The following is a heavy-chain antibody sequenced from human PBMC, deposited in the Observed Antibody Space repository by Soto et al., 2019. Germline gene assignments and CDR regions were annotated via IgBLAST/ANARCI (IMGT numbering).Heavy chain of an antibody. D-gene: IGHD2-21*01. Sequence: SQTLSLTCAISGDSVSSNSAAWNWIRQSPSRGLEWLGRTYYRSKWYNDYAVSVKSRITINPDTSKNQFSLQLNSVTPEDTAVYYCARAHGYCGGDCYSGMFDPWGQGTLVTVSS. V-gene: IGHV6-1*01. J-gene: IGHJ5*02. CDR2: TYYRSKWYN. CDR1: GDSVSSNSAA. CDR3: ARAHGYCGGDCYSGMFDP.